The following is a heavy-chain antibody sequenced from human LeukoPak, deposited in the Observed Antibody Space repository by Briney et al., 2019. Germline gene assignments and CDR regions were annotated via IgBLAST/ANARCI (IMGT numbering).Heavy chain of an antibody. CDR3: ARAWGTMVRGVIRWFDP. D-gene: IGHD3-10*01. CDR2: IYYSGST. Sequence: SGTLSLTCTVSGGSISSYYWSWIRQPPGKGLEWIGYIYYSGSTNYNPSLKSRVTISVDTSKNQFSLKLSSVTAADTAVYYCARAWGTMVRGVIRWFDPWGQGTLVTVSS. J-gene: IGHJ5*02. CDR1: GGSISSYY. V-gene: IGHV4-59*01.